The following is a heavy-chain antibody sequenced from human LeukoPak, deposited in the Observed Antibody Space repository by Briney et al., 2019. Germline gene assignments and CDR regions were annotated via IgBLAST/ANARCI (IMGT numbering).Heavy chain of an antibody. CDR2: ISYDGANK. CDR1: GFPFRSYG. Sequence: GGSLRLSCAASGFPFRSYGMHWVRQAPGKGLEWVSFISYDGANKYYADSVKGRFTISRDNSKNTLYVQMNSLRAEDTAMYYCAKALRGFSGYDLVDYWGQGTLVTVSS. CDR3: AKALRGFSGYDLVDY. D-gene: IGHD5-12*01. V-gene: IGHV3-30*02. J-gene: IGHJ4*02.